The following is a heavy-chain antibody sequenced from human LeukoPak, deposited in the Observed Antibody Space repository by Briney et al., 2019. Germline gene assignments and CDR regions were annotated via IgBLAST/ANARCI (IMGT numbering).Heavy chain of an antibody. Sequence: SVNVSCKASVFTFTSSAVQWVRQARGQRLEWIGWIVVGSGNTNYAQKFQERVIIIRDMSTRTVYMELSSLTFEDTAVYYCAAGYSGYEYPNCWGQGTLVTVSS. CDR3: AAGYSGYEYPNC. V-gene: IGHV1-58*01. J-gene: IGHJ4*02. CDR2: IVVGSGNT. CDR1: VFTFTSSA. D-gene: IGHD5-12*01.